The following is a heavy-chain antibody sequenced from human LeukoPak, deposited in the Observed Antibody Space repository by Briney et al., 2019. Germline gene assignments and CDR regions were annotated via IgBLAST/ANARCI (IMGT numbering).Heavy chain of an antibody. V-gene: IGHV1-24*01. D-gene: IGHD3-16*01. Sequence: VASVKVSCKVSGYTLTELSMHWVRQAPGKGLEWMGGFDPEDGETIYAQKFQGRVTMTEDTSTDTAYMELSSLRSEDTAVYYYATGLQGETPIYFDYWGQGTLVTVSS. CDR2: FDPEDGET. CDR3: ATGLQGETPIYFDY. CDR1: GYTLTELS. J-gene: IGHJ4*02.